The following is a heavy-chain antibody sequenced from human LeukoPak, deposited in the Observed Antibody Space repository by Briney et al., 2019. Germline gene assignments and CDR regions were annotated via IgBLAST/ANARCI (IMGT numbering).Heavy chain of an antibody. CDR1: GDSISSSNW. Sequence: PSETLSLTCAVSGDSISSSNWWSWVRQPPGKGLEWIGEIYHSGNTNYNPSLKSRVTISVDKSKNQFSLKLTSVTAADTAAYYCARVDWYEGLDYWGQGTLVTVSS. D-gene: IGHD2-21*01. CDR3: ARVDWYEGLDY. J-gene: IGHJ4*02. V-gene: IGHV4-4*02. CDR2: IYHSGNT.